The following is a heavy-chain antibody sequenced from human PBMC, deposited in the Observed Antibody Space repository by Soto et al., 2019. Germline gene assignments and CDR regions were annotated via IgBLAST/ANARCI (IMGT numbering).Heavy chain of an antibody. V-gene: IGHV3-7*01. J-gene: IGHJ4*02. CDR2: INEHGSEK. D-gene: IGHD6-19*01. Sequence: PGGSLRLSCAASGFTFNNYWMTWVRQAPGKGLEWVANINEHGSEKKYMDSVKGRFTISRDNAKNLLYLQINSLRAEDTAVYYCARDNGWNYLVYWGQGTLVTVS. CDR1: GFTFNNYW. CDR3: ARDNGWNYLVY.